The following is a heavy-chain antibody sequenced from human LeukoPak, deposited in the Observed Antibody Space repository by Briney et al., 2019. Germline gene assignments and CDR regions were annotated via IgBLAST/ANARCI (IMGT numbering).Heavy chain of an antibody. CDR3: ALGSWWFGFDY. V-gene: IGHV1-8*01. J-gene: IGHJ4*02. CDR1: GYTFTSYD. Sequence: ASVKVSCKASGYTFTSYDINWVRQATGQGLEWMGWMNPNSGNTGYAQKLQGRVTMTRNTSISTAYMELSSLRSEDTAVYYCALGSWWFGFDYWGQGTLVTVSS. D-gene: IGHD6-13*01. CDR2: MNPNSGNT.